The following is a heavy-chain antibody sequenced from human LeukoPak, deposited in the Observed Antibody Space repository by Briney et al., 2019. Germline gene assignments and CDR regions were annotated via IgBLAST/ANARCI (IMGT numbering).Heavy chain of an antibody. D-gene: IGHD1-7*01. CDR3: ARDAGITGTTDLDY. CDR1: GLSFRSYN. J-gene: IGHJ4*02. CDR2: INTASNTI. V-gene: IGHV3-48*04. Sequence: PGGSLRLSCAASGLSFRSYNMDWVRQAPGKGLEWVSYINTASNTIYYADSVKGRFTISRDNAKNSLYLQMNSLRAEDTAVYYCARDAGITGTTDLDYWGQGTLVTVSS.